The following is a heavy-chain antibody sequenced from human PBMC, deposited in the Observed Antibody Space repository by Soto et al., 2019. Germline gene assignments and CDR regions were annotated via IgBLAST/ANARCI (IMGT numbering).Heavy chain of an antibody. CDR3: ARDQEGGSYNYYYYGMDV. V-gene: IGHV3-11*01. CDR1: GFTFSDYY. Sequence: GGSLRLSCAASGFTFSDYYMSWIRHAPGKGLEWVSYISSSGSTIYYADSVKGRFTISRDNAKNSLYLQMNSLRAEDTAVYYCARDQEGGSYNYYYYGMDVWGQGTTVTVSS. CDR2: ISSSGSTI. D-gene: IGHD1-26*01. J-gene: IGHJ6*02.